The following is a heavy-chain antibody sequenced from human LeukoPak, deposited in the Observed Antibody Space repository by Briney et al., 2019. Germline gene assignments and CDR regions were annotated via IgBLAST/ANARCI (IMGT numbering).Heavy chain of an antibody. V-gene: IGHV4-59*01. CDR1: GGSISSYY. CDR3: ARTDGSGSFLGYYFDY. CDR2: IYYSGST. J-gene: IGHJ4*02. D-gene: IGHD3-10*01. Sequence: SETLSLTCTVSGGSISSYYWSWIRQPPGKGLEWIGYIYYSGSTHYNPSLKSRVTILVDTSKNQFSLKLSSVTAADTAVYYCARTDGSGSFLGYYFDYWGQGTLVTVSS.